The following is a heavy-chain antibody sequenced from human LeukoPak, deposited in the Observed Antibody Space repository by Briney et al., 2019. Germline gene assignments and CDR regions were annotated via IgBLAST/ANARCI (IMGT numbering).Heavy chain of an antibody. CDR2: IKQDGSEK. CDR1: GFTFSSYW. V-gene: IGHV3-7*03. J-gene: IGHJ4*02. CDR3: TRDPDSSGHDYYFDY. D-gene: IGHD3-22*01. Sequence: GGSLRLSCAASGFTFSSYWMSWVRQAPGKGLEWVANIKQDGSEKDYVDSVKGRFTISRDNAKNSLYLQMNSLRAEDTAIYYCTRDPDSSGHDYYFDYWGQGTLVTVSS.